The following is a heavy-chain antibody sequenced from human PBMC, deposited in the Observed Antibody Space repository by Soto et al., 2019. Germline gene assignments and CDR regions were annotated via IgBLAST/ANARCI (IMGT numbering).Heavy chain of an antibody. CDR1: GYTFTSYA. J-gene: IGHJ6*02. D-gene: IGHD1-26*01. V-gene: IGHV1-3*01. Sequence: ASVKVSCKASGYTFTSYAMHWVRQAPGQRLEWMGWINAGNGNTKYSQKFQGRVTITRDTSASTAYMELSSLRSEDTAVYYCARGSPTYYYYGTDVWGQGTTVTVSS. CDR3: ARGSPTYYYYGTDV. CDR2: INAGNGNT.